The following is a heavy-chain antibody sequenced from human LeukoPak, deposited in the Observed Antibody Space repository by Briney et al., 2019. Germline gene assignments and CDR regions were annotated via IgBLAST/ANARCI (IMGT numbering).Heavy chain of an antibody. Sequence: SETLSLTCTVSGGSISTSSYYWGWVRQSPGKGLEWIGSIFYSGTTYYNPSLKSRITMSVDTSKNQFSLKVNSVTAADTAVYYCARGARSDYWGQGTLVTVSS. J-gene: IGHJ4*02. CDR1: GGSISTSSYY. V-gene: IGHV4-39*02. CDR3: ARGARSDY. CDR2: IFYSGTT.